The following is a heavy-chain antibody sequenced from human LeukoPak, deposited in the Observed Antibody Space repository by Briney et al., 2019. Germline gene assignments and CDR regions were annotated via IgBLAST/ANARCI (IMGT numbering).Heavy chain of an antibody. CDR3: ARLVVVAATVDY. Sequence: GGSLRLSCAASGFTFSSYAMHWVRQAPGKGLEWVAVKSYDGSNKYYADSVKGRFTISRDNSKNTLYLQMNSLRAEDTAVYYCARLVVVAATVDYWGQGTLVTVSS. J-gene: IGHJ4*02. V-gene: IGHV3-30-3*01. D-gene: IGHD2-15*01. CDR2: KSYDGSNK. CDR1: GFTFSSYA.